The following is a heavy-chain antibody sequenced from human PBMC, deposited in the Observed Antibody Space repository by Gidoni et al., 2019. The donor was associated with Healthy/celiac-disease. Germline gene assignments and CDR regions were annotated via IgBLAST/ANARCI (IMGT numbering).Heavy chain of an antibody. Sequence: AASGFTFSSYWMSWVRQAPGKGLEWVANIKQDGSEKYYVDSVKGRFTISRDNAKNSLYLQMNSLRAEDTAVYYCARETQPTVTKHRFDPWGQGTLVTVSS. CDR1: GFTFSSYW. CDR2: IKQDGSEK. J-gene: IGHJ5*02. CDR3: ARETQPTVTKHRFDP. V-gene: IGHV3-7*03. D-gene: IGHD4-4*01.